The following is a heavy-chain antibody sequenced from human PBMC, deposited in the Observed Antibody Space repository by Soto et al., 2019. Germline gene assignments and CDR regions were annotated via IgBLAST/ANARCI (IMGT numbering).Heavy chain of an antibody. D-gene: IGHD1-26*01. CDR2: ISKDGNDQ. Sequence: QVQLVESGGGVVQPGTSLRLSCAASGFTFSTYAMHWVRQAPGKGLEWVAMISKDGNDQYYADSVTGRFTVSRDNSKNTVSLQMHSLRPEDTAFYYCAKDRWEFTRYFDSWGQGTLVTVSS. V-gene: IGHV3-30*18. J-gene: IGHJ4*02. CDR1: GFTFSTYA. CDR3: AKDRWEFTRYFDS.